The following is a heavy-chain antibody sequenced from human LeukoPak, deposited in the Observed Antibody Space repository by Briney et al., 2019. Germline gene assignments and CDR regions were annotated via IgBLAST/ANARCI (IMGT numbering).Heavy chain of an antibody. J-gene: IGHJ4*02. Sequence: PGGSLRLSCAASGFTFSSYEMNWVRQAPGKGLEWVSYISGSGDTIYSADSVKGRFTISRDNAKNSLYLQMNSLRAEDTAVYHCAREQFPYNSSWYEGFDYWGQGTLVTVSS. CDR3: AREQFPYNSSWYEGFDY. CDR1: GFTFSSYE. D-gene: IGHD3-22*01. CDR2: ISGSGDTI. V-gene: IGHV3-48*03.